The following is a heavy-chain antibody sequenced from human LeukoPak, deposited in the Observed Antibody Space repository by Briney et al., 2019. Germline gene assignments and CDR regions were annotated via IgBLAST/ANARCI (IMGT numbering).Heavy chain of an antibody. J-gene: IGHJ4*02. CDR3: ARHGRRGASYPQVFDY. V-gene: IGHV4-59*08. CDR1: GGSISPCY. Sequence: SETLALTCSVSGGSISPCYWSWMRQPPGKGLEGIGYIDYSGSANYNPALKGRVTISVDTSKNQFSLKLSSVTAAGTAVYYCARHGRRGASYPQVFDYWGRGTLVTVSS. CDR2: IDYSGSA. D-gene: IGHD2-15*01.